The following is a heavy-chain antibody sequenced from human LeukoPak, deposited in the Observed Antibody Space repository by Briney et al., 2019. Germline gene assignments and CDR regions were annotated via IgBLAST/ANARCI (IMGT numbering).Heavy chain of an antibody. D-gene: IGHD5-12*01. CDR1: GGSIISYF. CDR2: IFDSGTTNYNPST. V-gene: IGHV4-59*01. CDR3: ARGGVTTIAQYDY. J-gene: IGHJ4*02. Sequence: PSETLSLTCTVSGGSIISYFWSWIRQPPGKGPEWIGYIFDSGTTNYNPSTNYKPSLKSRVTVSLDTSKNHFSLKLSSVTAADTAVYFCARGGVTTIAQYDYWGQGILVTVSS.